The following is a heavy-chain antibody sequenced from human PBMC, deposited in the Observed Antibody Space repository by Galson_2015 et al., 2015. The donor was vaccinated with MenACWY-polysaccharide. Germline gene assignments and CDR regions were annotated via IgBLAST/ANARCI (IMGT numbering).Heavy chain of an antibody. J-gene: IGHJ4*02. CDR2: INRDGSNT. V-gene: IGHV3-74*01. CDR1: GFTFNTHW. CDR3: ARGITSSN. Sequence: SLRLSCAASGFTFNTHWMHWVRHAPGKGLMWVSRINRDGSNTDYADSVKGRFTISRDNAKNTLFLQMNSLRAEDTAVYYCARGITSSNSGQGTLVTVSS. D-gene: IGHD6-6*01.